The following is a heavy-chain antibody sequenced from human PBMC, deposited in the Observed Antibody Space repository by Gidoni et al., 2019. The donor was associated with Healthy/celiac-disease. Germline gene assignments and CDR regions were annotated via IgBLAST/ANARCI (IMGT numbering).Heavy chain of an antibody. D-gene: IGHD1-7*01. J-gene: IGHJ5*02. CDR1: GFTFSSYA. Sequence: EVQLLESGGGLVQPGGSLRLSCAASGFTFSSYAMSCVRQAPGKGLEWVSAISGSGGSTYYADSVKGRFTISRDNSKNTLYLQMNSLRAEDTAVYYCAKDNLDRALPARGITGTKRLYWFDPWGQGTLVTVSS. V-gene: IGHV3-23*01. CDR2: ISGSGGST. CDR3: AKDNLDRALPARGITGTKRLYWFDP.